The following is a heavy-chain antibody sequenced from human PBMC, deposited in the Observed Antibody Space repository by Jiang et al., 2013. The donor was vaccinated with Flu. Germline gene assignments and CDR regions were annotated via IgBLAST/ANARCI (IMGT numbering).Heavy chain of an antibody. J-gene: IGHJ6*02. D-gene: IGHD6-13*01. Sequence: GAEVKKPGATVKISCKISGDTFSDYYMHWVQQAPGKGLEWMGLVDPEDDETIYAEKFQGRVTIIADTSTDTVYMELSSLGAEDTAVYYCATNRRAAAGKRYHYYGMDVWGQGTTVTVSS. V-gene: IGHV1-69-2*01. CDR2: VDPEDDET. CDR1: GDTFSDYY. CDR3: ATNRRAAAGKRYHYYGMDV.